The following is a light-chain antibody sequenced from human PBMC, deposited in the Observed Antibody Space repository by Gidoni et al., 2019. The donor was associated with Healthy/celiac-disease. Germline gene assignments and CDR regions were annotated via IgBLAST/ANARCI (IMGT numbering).Light chain of an antibody. Sequence: DIQMTQSPSSLSASVGDRVTITCRASQSISSYLIWYQQKPGKDPKLLIYAASSLQSGVPSRFSGSGSGTDFTLTSSSLQPEDFATYYCQQNYSTARTCGEGTKVEIK. V-gene: IGKV1-39*01. CDR3: QQNYSTART. CDR2: AAS. J-gene: IGKJ4*01. CDR1: QSISSY.